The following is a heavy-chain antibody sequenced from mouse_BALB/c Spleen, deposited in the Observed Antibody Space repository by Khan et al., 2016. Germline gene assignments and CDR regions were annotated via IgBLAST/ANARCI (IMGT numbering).Heavy chain of an antibody. V-gene: IGHV14-3*02. CDR1: GFNIKDTY. D-gene: IGHD2-4*01. J-gene: IGHJ3*01. Sequence: VRLQQSGAELVKPGASVKLSCTASGFNIKDTYIHWVKQRSEQGLEWIGRIDPAIDNTKYDPKFQGKATIATDTSSNTAYLQLSSLTSEDTAVXYCARGIYDYGFAYWGQGTLVTVSA. CDR3: ARGIYDYGFAY. CDR2: IDPAIDNT.